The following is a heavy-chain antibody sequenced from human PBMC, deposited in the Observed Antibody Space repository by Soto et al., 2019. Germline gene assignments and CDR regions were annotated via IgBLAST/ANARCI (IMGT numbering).Heavy chain of an antibody. CDR1: GFTVSSNY. V-gene: IGHV3-66*01. CDR3: ASLWFGELAFDY. J-gene: IGHJ4*02. CDR2: IYSGGST. D-gene: IGHD3-10*01. Sequence: EVQLVESGGGLVQPGGSLRLSCAASGFTVSSNYMSWVRQAPGKGLEWVSVIYSGGSTYYADSVKGRFTISRDNSKNTLYLQMNSLRADDTAVYYCASLWFGELAFDYWGQGTLVTVSS.